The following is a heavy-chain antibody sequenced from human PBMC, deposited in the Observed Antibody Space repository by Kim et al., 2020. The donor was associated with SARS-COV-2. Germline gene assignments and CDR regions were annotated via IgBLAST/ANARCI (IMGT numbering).Heavy chain of an antibody. CDR1: GFTFSSYS. J-gene: IGHJ6*02. Sequence: GGSLRLSCAASGFTFSSYSMNWVRQAPGKGLEWVSSISSSSSYIYYADSVKGRFTISRDNAKNSLYLQMNSLRAEDTAVYYCACDPIAAAAPYYYYGMDVWGQGTTVTVSS. D-gene: IGHD6-13*01. V-gene: IGHV3-21*01. CDR3: ACDPIAAAAPYYYYGMDV. CDR2: ISSSSSYI.